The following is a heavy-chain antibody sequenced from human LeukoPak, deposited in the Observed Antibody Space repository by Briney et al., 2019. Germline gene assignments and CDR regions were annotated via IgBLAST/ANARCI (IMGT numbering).Heavy chain of an antibody. V-gene: IGHV3-53*01. CDR3: ALITGKRDFGY. CDR2: IYSGGST. J-gene: IGHJ4*02. CDR1: GFTVSSTY. D-gene: IGHD1-1*01. Sequence: PGGSLRLSCAVSGFTVSSTYLTRVRQAPGKGLEWVSIIYSGGSTYSADSVKGRFTISRDTSKNTLYLQMNSLRADDTAVYYCALITGKRDFGYWGQGTPVTVSS.